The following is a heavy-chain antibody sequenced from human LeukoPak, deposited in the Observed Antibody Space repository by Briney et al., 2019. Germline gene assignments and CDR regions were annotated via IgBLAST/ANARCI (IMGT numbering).Heavy chain of an antibody. V-gene: IGHV3-7*01. CDR2: IKQDGSEK. J-gene: IGHJ6*03. Sequence: GGSLRLSCAVSGFTFSSHWMSWVRQAPGKGLEWVANIKQDGSEKYYVDSVKGRFTISRDNAKNSLYLQMNSLRAEDTAVYYCARHPRPLYYYYYYMDVWGKGTTVTVSS. CDR3: ARHPRPLYYYYYYMDV. CDR1: GFTFSSHW.